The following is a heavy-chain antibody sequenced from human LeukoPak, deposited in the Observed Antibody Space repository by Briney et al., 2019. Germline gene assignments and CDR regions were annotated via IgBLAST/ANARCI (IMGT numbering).Heavy chain of an antibody. Sequence: ASVKVSCKASGYTFNRYGITWVRQAPGQGLEWLGWISAYNGKTKYAQNLQGRATLTTDTPTTTAYMELRSLRSDDTAVYYCAGGRSGSPRLWGQGTLVTVSS. CDR3: AGGRSGSPRL. D-gene: IGHD1-26*01. CDR2: ISAYNGKT. J-gene: IGHJ4*02. V-gene: IGHV1-18*01. CDR1: GYTFNRYG.